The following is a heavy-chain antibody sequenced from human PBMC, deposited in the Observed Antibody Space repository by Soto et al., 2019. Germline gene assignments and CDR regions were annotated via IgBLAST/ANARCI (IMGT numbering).Heavy chain of an antibody. J-gene: IGHJ4*02. CDR3: ARRSGGYFDY. Sequence: SETLSLTCTVSGGSISSYYWSWIRQPPGKGLEWIGYIYYSGSTNYNPSLKSRVTISVDTSKNQFSLKLSSVTAADTAVYYCARRSGGYFDYWGQGTMVTVSS. CDR2: IYYSGST. D-gene: IGHD3-10*01. CDR1: GGSISSYY. V-gene: IGHV4-59*01.